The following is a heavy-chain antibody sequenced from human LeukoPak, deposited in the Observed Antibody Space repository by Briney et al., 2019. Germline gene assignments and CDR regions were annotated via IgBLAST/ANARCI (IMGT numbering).Heavy chain of an antibody. V-gene: IGHV3-23*01. Sequence: AGSLRLSCAASGFTFSSYGMMWVRQAPGKGLEWVSGISGGGGSTYLADSVKGRYAISRDNANNSLHLQMNSLRAEDTAVYYCARSPDWTHFDYWGQGTLVTVSS. CDR2: ISGGGGST. CDR3: ARSPDWTHFDY. D-gene: IGHD3/OR15-3a*01. CDR1: GFTFSSYG. J-gene: IGHJ4*02.